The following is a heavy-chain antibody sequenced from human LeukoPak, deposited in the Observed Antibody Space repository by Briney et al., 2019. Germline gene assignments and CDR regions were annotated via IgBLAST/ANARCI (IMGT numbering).Heavy chain of an antibody. CDR2: ISWNSGGI. J-gene: IGHJ4*02. Sequence: GGSLRLSCAASGFTFSSYAMSWVRQAPGKGLEWVSGISWNSGGIGYADSVKGRFTISRDNAKNSLYLQMNSLRAEDTALYYCAKDPRGVADDPYFDYWGQGTLVTVPS. CDR1: GFTFSSYA. V-gene: IGHV3-9*01. D-gene: IGHD6-19*01. CDR3: AKDPRGVADDPYFDY.